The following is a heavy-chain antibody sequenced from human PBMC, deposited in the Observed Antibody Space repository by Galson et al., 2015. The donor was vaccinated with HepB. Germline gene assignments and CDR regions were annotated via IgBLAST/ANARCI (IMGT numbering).Heavy chain of an antibody. J-gene: IGHJ3*02. CDR3: AKVRSSWTGAFDI. D-gene: IGHD6-13*01. CDR1: GSSFNTYA. V-gene: IGHV3-23*01. Sequence: SLRLSCAASGSSFNTYAMSWVRQAPGKGLEWVSGISASGRVTYYAESLKGRVTISRNKYSNTLYLQMNSLTVEDTAVYYCAKVRSSWTGAFDIWGQGTMVTVSS. CDR2: ISASGRVT.